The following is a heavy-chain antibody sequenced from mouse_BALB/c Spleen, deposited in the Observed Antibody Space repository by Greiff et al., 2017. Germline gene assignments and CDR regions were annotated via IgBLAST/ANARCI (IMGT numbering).Heavy chain of an antibody. CDR2: ISSGCST. V-gene: IGHV5-6-5*01. CDR3: ARGNGNPDYYAMDY. J-gene: IGHJ4*01. Sequence: LVESGGGLVKPGGSLKLSCAASGFTFSSYAMSWVRQTPEKRLEWVASISSGCSTYYPDSVKGRFTISRDNARNILYLQMSSLRSEDTAMYYCARGNGNPDYYAMDYWGQGTSVTVSS. CDR1: GFTFSSYA.